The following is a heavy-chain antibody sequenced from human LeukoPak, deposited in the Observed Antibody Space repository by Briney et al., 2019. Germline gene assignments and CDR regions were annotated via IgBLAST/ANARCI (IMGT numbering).Heavy chain of an antibody. D-gene: IGHD4-17*01. Sequence: SETLSVTCTVPGGSISSYYWSWMRQPAGKGLEWIGRIYTSGSTSSNPSLKSRVHMSVDTSTTQFSAKMSSVTAADPAVYSCARDPDFFAYGDNNAFDIWGQGTMVTVSS. CDR2: IYTSGST. CDR3: ARDPDFFAYGDNNAFDI. CDR1: GGSISSYY. J-gene: IGHJ3*02. V-gene: IGHV4-4*07.